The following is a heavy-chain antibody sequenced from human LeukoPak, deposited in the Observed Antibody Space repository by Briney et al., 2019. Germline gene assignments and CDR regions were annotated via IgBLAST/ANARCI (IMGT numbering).Heavy chain of an antibody. CDR1: GFTFSSYA. J-gene: IGHJ4*02. CDR3: VRGFSAYDYYFDY. Sequence: GGSLRLSCSASGFTFSSYAMHWVRQAPGKGLEYVSAISSNGGSTYYADSVKGRFTISRDNSKNTLYLQMSSLRAEDTAVYYCVRGFSAYDYYFDYWGQGTPVTVSS. D-gene: IGHD5-12*01. CDR2: ISSNGGST. V-gene: IGHV3-64D*09.